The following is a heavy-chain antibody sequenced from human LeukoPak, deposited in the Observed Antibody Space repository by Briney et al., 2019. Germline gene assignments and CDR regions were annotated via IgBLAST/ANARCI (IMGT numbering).Heavy chain of an antibody. V-gene: IGHV4-59*01. J-gene: IGHJ6*03. CDR3: ARVTIFGVAADYYYYYYMDV. Sequence: PSETLSLTCTVSGGSISSYYWSWIRQPPGKGLEWIGYIYYSGSTNYNPSLKSRVTISVDTSKNQFSLKLSPVTAADTAVYYCARVTIFGVAADYYYYYYMDVWGKGTTVTVSS. D-gene: IGHD3-3*01. CDR1: GGSISSYY. CDR2: IYYSGST.